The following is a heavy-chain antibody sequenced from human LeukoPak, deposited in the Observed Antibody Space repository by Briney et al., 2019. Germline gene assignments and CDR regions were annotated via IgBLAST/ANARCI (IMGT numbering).Heavy chain of an antibody. V-gene: IGHV4-34*01. CDR2: INHSGST. Sequence: SETLSLTCAVSGGSFSGYYWSWIRQPPGKGLEWIWEINHSGSTNYNPSLKSRVTISVDTSKNQFSLKLSSVTAADTAVYYCARGVGSSGWYSYYYYYGMDVWGQGTTVTVSS. CDR1: GGSFSGYY. CDR3: ARGVGSSGWYSYYYYYGMDV. J-gene: IGHJ6*02. D-gene: IGHD6-19*01.